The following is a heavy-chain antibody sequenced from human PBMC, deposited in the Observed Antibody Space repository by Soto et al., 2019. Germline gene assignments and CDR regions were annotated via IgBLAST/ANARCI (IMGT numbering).Heavy chain of an antibody. D-gene: IGHD1-1*01. CDR2: IYLGDSHT. CDR1: GYSFTDYW. CDR3: ARRPQRGGLEL. Sequence: GESLKISCKGSGYSFTDYWIGCLRQMSGKGLEWMGIIYLGDSHTTYNPSFQGQVTISADKSISTAYLQWTSLKASDTAMYYCARRPQRGGLELLGQGTTVTVSS. V-gene: IGHV5-51*01. J-gene: IGHJ6*02.